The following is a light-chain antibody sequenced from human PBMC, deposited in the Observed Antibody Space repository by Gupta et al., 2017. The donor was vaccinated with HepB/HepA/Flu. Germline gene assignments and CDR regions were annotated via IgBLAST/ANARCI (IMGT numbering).Light chain of an antibody. CDR2: AAS. CDR3: QQSDSTPLT. V-gene: IGKV1-39*01. CDR1: QSISSY. Sequence: DIQMTQSPSSLSASVGDRVTITCRASQSISSYLNWYQQKPGKAPKLLIYAASSLQTSIPSRFSGSGSGTDFTLTISSLQPEDFATYYCQQSDSTPLTFGQGTKVEIK. J-gene: IGKJ1*01.